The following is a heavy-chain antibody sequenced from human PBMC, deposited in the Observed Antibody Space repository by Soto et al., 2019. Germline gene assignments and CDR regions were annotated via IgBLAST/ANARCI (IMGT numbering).Heavy chain of an antibody. Sequence: GGSLRLSCAASGFTFSSYAMSWVRQAPGKGLEWVSAISGSGGSTYYADSEKGRFTISRDNSKNTLYLQMNSLRAEDTAVYYCAKANYPRDYYYGMDVWGQGTTVTVSS. J-gene: IGHJ6*02. CDR1: GFTFSSYA. CDR2: ISGSGGST. D-gene: IGHD1-7*01. V-gene: IGHV3-23*01. CDR3: AKANYPRDYYYGMDV.